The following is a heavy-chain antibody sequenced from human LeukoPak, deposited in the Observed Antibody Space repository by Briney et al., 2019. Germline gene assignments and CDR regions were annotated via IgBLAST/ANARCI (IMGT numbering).Heavy chain of an antibody. V-gene: IGHV4-39*07. CDR3: ARDFYLNWFDP. Sequence: SETLSLTCTVSGGSISSSSYYWGWIRQPPGKGLEWIGSIYYSGSTYYNPSLKSRVTISVDTSKNQFSLKLSSVTAADTAVYYCARDFYLNWFDPWGQGTLVTVSS. J-gene: IGHJ5*02. CDR2: IYYSGST. CDR1: GGSISSSSYY. D-gene: IGHD2/OR15-2a*01.